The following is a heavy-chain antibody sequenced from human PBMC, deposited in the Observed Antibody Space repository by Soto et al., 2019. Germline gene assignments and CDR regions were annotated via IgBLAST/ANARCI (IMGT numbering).Heavy chain of an antibody. J-gene: IGHJ4*02. V-gene: IGHV3-23*01. Sequence: GSLRLCCAASGLRFSSYDMNWVRQAPGKGLEWVSGVSASGSITSYADSAKGRFTISRDNAKNTVFLQMTGLRAEDTAVYFCAKGDCSGGRCYRGFDYWGQGTPVTVSS. CDR3: AKGDCSGGRCYRGFDY. CDR2: VSASGSIT. CDR1: GLRFSSYD. D-gene: IGHD2-15*01.